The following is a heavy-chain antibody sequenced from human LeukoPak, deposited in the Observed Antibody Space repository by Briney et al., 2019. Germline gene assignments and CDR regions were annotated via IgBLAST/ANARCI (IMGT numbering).Heavy chain of an antibody. CDR3: ARRITMIVAPGYWYFDL. CDR2: IYRSGST. J-gene: IGHJ2*01. D-gene: IGHD3-22*01. V-gene: IGHV4-38-2*02. Sequence: MASETLSLTCTVSGYSISSGYYWGWIRQPPGKGLEWIGSIYRSGSTYYNPSLKSRVTISVDTSKNQFSLKLSSVTAAGTAVYYCARRITMIVAPGYWYFDLWGRGTLVTVSS. CDR1: GYSISSGYY.